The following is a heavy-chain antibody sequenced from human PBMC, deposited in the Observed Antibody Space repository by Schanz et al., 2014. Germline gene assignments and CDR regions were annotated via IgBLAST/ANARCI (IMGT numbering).Heavy chain of an antibody. J-gene: IGHJ6*03. Sequence: VHLVESGGGVVQPGRSLRLSCAASGFTFSDYYMAWIRQAPGKGLEWVSSISSSSSYISYADSVKGRFTISRDNAKNSLYLQMNSLRAEDTAVYYCARPSDSSWYMDVWGKGTTVTVSS. CDR2: ISSSSSYI. V-gene: IGHV3-21*01. CDR1: GFTFSDYY. CDR3: ARPSDSSWYMDV. D-gene: IGHD2-21*02.